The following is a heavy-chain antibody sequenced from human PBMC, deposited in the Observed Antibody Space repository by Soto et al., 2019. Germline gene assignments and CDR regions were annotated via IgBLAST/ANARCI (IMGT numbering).Heavy chain of an antibody. CDR1: GGTFSSDS. CDR2: IIPMFDTP. D-gene: IGHD2-15*01. V-gene: IGHV1-69*12. J-gene: IGHJ4*02. CDR3: ARSGGLDRDFNY. Sequence: QVQLVQSGAEVKKPGSSVKVSCKASGGTFSSDSFSWVRQAPGQGLEWMGGIIPMFDTPIYAQKFQDRVTTTAEESTSTAYMQLGSLGSGDTAVYYCARSGGLDRDFNYWGQGSLVTVSS.